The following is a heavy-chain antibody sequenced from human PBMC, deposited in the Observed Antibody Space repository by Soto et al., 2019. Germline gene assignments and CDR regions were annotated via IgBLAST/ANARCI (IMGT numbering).Heavy chain of an antibody. CDR1: GGSISSGTW. CDR2: IYHTGST. J-gene: IGHJ5*02. Sequence: QVQLQESGPGLVKPSGTLSLTCVVSGGSISSGTWWSWVRQPPGKGLEWIGEIYHTGSTKYNPSLKSRVTISVDESKNQFSLRLSSVTAADTAVYYCARGSNWFDPWGQGTLVTVSS. CDR3: ARGSNWFDP. V-gene: IGHV4-4*02.